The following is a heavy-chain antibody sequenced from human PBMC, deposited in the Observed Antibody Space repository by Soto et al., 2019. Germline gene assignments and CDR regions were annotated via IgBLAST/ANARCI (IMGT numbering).Heavy chain of an antibody. CDR1: GGTFSSYA. V-gene: IGHV1-69*13. D-gene: IGHD3-3*01. J-gene: IGHJ6*02. Sequence: GASVKVFCKASGGTFSSYASSWVRQAPGQGLEWMGGIIPIFGTANYAQKFQGRVTITADESTSTAYMELSSLRSEDTAVYYCATKIKRDTIFGVADYYYGMDVWGQGTTDTVS. CDR3: ATKIKRDTIFGVADYYYGMDV. CDR2: IIPIFGTA.